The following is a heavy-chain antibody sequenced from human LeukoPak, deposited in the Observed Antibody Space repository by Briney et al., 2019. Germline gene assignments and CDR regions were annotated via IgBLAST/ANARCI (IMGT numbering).Heavy chain of an antibody. CDR2: IYSAGNT. Sequence: GGSLRLSCAASGFTVSSNYMSWVRQAPGKGLAWVSVIYSAGNTFYADSVKGRFTISRDNSKTTLYLQMNSLRAEDTAVYYCARARGTGGYYFDYWGQGTLVTVSS. J-gene: IGHJ4*02. CDR1: GFTVSSNY. V-gene: IGHV3-66*01. CDR3: ARARGTGGYYFDY. D-gene: IGHD4-23*01.